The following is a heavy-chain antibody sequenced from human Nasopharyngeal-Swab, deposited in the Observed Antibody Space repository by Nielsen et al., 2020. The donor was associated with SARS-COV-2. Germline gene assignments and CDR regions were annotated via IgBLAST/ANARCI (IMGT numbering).Heavy chain of an antibody. J-gene: IGHJ4*02. D-gene: IGHD5-12*01. V-gene: IGHV3-23*01. CDR2: IDTSGGTT. CDR1: GFTFSNYD. Sequence: GGSLRLSCVASGFTFSNYDMSWVRQAPGKGLEWVSVIDTSGGTTFYADSVKGRFTISRDNSKNTLYLQMNSLRAEDTAIYYCAKDRVIRYSTWGQGTLVTVSS. CDR3: AKDRVIRYST.